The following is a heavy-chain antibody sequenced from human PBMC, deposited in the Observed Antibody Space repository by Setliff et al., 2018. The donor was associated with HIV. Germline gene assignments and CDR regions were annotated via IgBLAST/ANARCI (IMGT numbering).Heavy chain of an antibody. V-gene: IGHV3-30*02. CDR1: GFTFSIYG. CDR2: IRYDGSNK. D-gene: IGHD1-20*01. Sequence: GGSLRLSCEVSGFTFSIYGMHWVRQAPGKGLEWVAFIRYDGSNKYYVDSVKGRFTISRDNSKYTLYLQMNSLRPEDTAVYYCAKDKGGYNWNYFDYWGPGTQVTVSS. CDR3: AKDKGGYNWNYFDY. J-gene: IGHJ4*02.